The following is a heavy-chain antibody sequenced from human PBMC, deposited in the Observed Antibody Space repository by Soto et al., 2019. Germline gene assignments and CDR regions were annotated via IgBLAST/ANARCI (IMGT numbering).Heavy chain of an antibody. Sequence: PSETLSLTCTVSGGSISSSSYYWGWIRQPPGKGLEWIGSIYYSGSTYYNPSLKSRVTISVDTSKNQFSLKLSSVTAADTAVYYCASELRFLEWSPPRAGYWGQGTLVTVSS. CDR1: GGSISSSSYY. CDR3: ASELRFLEWSPPRAGY. J-gene: IGHJ4*02. D-gene: IGHD3-3*01. V-gene: IGHV4-39*01. CDR2: IYYSGST.